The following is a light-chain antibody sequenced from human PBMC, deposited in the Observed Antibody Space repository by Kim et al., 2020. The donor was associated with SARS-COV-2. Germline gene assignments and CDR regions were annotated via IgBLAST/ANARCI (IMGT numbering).Light chain of an antibody. Sequence: AVGQTVTITCQSNSLGSYYACWYQQKPGQAPVLVIYGKNNRPSGIPDRFSGSSSGNTASLTITGAQAEDEADYYCNSRDSSGNHLVFGGGTQLTVL. CDR3: NSRDSSGNHLV. J-gene: IGLJ2*01. V-gene: IGLV3-19*01. CDR1: SLGSYY. CDR2: GKN.